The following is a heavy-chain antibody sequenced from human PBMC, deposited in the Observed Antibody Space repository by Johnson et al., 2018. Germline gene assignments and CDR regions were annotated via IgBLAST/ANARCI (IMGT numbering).Heavy chain of an antibody. CDR3: ARYIIPGYYFDY. Sequence: QVQLVQSGPGLVKPSETLSLICTVSGGSINAYYWSWIRQPPGKGLEWIGYIHHSGTTNYNPSLKSRVTMSVDMSKNQFSLKLNSVTAADTAIYYCARYIIPGYYFDYWGLGTLVTVSS. V-gene: IGHV4-59*01. CDR2: IHHSGTT. CDR1: GGSINAYY. D-gene: IGHD5-18*01. J-gene: IGHJ4*02.